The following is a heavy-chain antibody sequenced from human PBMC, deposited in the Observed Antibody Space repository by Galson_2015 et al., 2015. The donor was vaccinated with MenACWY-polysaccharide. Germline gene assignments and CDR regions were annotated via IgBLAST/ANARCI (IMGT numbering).Heavy chain of an antibody. J-gene: IGHJ4*02. Sequence: SLRLSCAASGFTFSSYGMHWVRQAPGKGLEWVAVISYDGSNKYYADSVKGRFTISRDNSKNTLYLHMNSLRADDTAVYYCTRPRTYWGQGTPVTVSS. V-gene: IGHV3-30*03. CDR2: ISYDGSNK. CDR1: GFTFSSYG. CDR3: TRPRTY.